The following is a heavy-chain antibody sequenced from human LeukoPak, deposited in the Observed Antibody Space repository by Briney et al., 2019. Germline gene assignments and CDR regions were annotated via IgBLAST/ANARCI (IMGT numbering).Heavy chain of an antibody. CDR3: ARHTQYNTGWYGYYFDY. Sequence: SETLSLTCTVSGGSINSNSHHWGWIRQPPGKGLEWIGSMYYNGYTYYNPSLKSRVTISIDTSKNQFSLKLTSVTAADTALYYCARHTQYNTGWYGYYFDYWGQGTLVTVSS. CDR1: GGSINSNSHH. CDR2: MYYNGYT. J-gene: IGHJ4*02. V-gene: IGHV4-39*01. D-gene: IGHD6-19*01.